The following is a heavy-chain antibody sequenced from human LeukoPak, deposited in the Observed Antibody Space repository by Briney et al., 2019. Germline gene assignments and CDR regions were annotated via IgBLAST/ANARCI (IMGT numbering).Heavy chain of an antibody. CDR3: AILGMGYYYGMDV. J-gene: IGHJ6*02. Sequence: SETLSLTCAVYGGSFSGYYWSWIRQPPGKGLEWIGEINHSGSTNYNPSLKSRVTISVVTSKNQFSLKLSSVTAADTAVYYCAILGMGYYYGMDVWGQGTTVTVSS. D-gene: IGHD7-27*01. CDR2: INHSGST. CDR1: GGSFSGYY. V-gene: IGHV4-34*01.